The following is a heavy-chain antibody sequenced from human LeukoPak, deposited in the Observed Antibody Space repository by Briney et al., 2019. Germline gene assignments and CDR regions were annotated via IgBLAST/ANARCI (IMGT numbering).Heavy chain of an antibody. D-gene: IGHD5-18*01. CDR1: GFTFDDYG. Sequence: SGGSLRLSCAASGFTFDDYGMSWVRQAPGKGLEWVSGINWNGGSTGYADSVRGRFTISRDNAKNSLYLQMNSLRAEDTAIYYCARDLDSYGWFDYWGQGTLVTVSS. J-gene: IGHJ4*02. CDR3: ARDLDSYGWFDY. CDR2: INWNGGST. V-gene: IGHV3-20*04.